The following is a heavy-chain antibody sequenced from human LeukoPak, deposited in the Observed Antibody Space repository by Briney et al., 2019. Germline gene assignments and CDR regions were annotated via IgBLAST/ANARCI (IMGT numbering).Heavy chain of an antibody. CDR2: INPNSGGT. V-gene: IGHV1-2*02. Sequence: ASVKVSCKASGYTFTGYYMHWVRQAPGQGLEWMGWINPNSGGTNYAQKFQGRVTMTRDTSISTAYMELSRLRSDDTAVYYCAREGSGRLLRRYYYYMDAWGKGTPVTVSS. J-gene: IGHJ6*03. CDR1: GYTFTGYY. CDR3: AREGSGRLLRRYYYYMDA. D-gene: IGHD6-25*01.